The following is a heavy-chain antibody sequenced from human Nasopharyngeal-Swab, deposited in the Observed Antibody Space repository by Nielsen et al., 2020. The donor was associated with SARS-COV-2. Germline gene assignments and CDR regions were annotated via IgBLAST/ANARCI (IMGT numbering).Heavy chain of an antibody. D-gene: IGHD3/OR15-3a*01. CDR1: GYSFNRND. J-gene: IGHJ5*01. CDR3: ARGAFGLDHSWFDP. V-gene: IGHV1-8*01. Sequence: ASVKVSCKCSGYSFNRNDINWVRQAPGQGLEEMGWMNQKRGEVGYEQKFQGRLTMTRNTATATAYMELSGLRHEDTAVYYCARGAFGLDHSWFDPWGQGTLVTVSS. CDR2: MNQKRGEV.